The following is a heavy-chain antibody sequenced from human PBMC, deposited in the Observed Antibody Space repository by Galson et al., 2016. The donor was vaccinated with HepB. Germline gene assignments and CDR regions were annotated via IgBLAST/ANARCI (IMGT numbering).Heavy chain of an antibody. D-gene: IGHD1-26*01. CDR3: AKMEGATWSPNFDY. J-gene: IGHJ4*02. V-gene: IGHV3-23*01. Sequence: ASAKGRFTISRDNSKNTLYLQLSSVRVGDTAVYYCAKMEGATWSPNFDYWGQGILVTVTS.